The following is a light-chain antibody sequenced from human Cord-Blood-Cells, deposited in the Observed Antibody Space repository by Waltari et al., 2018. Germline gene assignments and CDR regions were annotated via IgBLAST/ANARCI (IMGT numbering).Light chain of an antibody. Sequence: EIVLTQSPATLSLSPGERATLSCRASQSVSSYLAWYQQKPGQAPRLLIYDASNRANGIPARFSGSGSGTKFTLTISSLEPEEFAVYYCQQRSNWLWTFGQGTKVEIK. CDR1: QSVSSY. V-gene: IGKV3-11*01. J-gene: IGKJ1*01. CDR3: QQRSNWLWT. CDR2: DAS.